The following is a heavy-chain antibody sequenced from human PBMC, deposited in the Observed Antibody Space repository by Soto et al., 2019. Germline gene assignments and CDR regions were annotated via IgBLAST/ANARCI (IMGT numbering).Heavy chain of an antibody. CDR2: IYYSGST. CDR3: ARRYGYSFDY. CDR1: GGSISSYY. J-gene: IGHJ4*02. D-gene: IGHD1-1*01. V-gene: IGHV4-59*08. Sequence: SETLSLSCTVSGGSISSYYWSWIRQPPGKGLEWIGYIYYSGSTNYNPSLKSRVTISVDTSKNQFSLKLSSVTAADTAVYYCARRYGYSFDYWGQGTLVTVSS.